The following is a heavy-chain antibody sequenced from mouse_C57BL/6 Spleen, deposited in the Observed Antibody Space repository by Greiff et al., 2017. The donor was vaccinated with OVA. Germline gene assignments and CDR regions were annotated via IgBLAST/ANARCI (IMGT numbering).Heavy chain of an antibody. Sequence: VQLLQSGAELVRPGASVKLSCKASGFTFTSYGISWVKQSPGQGLAWVGEIYTRSGNTYYNDKLTGKVTLPADKSSSTAYLELRSLTSEDSAVYYCARGFNTVASMDYWGQGTSVTVAS. J-gene: IGHJ4*01. CDR3: ARGFNTVASMDY. CDR1: GFTFTSYG. D-gene: IGHD1-1*01. V-gene: IGHV1-81*01. CDR2: IYTRSGNT.